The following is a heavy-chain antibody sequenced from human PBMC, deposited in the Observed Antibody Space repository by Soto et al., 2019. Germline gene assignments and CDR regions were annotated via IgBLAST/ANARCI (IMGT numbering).Heavy chain of an antibody. V-gene: IGHV3-23*01. J-gene: IGHJ4*02. CDR1: GFTFGNFA. CDR3: AKDRGGTGWPFDH. CDR2: ISAGGATT. Sequence: GGSLRLSCTPSGFTFGNFAMSWVRQAPGKGLEWVSSISAGGATTYYADSVKDRVTMSRDNSKNTLSLQMISLRAEDSAVYYCAKDRGGTGWPFDHWGQGTLVTVSS. D-gene: IGHD6-19*01.